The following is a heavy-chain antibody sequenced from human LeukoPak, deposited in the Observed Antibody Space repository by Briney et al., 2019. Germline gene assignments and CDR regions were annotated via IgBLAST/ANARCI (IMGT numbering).Heavy chain of an antibody. D-gene: IGHD2/OR15-2a*01. CDR2: INPNTGGT. Sequence: ASVKVSCKASGYTFNDYYIHWVRQAPGQGLEWMGWINPNTGGTNYGQKFQGRVTMTRDTSISTAYMELSRLRSDDTALHYCARDWGASTLVEYWGQGTLVTVSS. J-gene: IGHJ4*02. V-gene: IGHV1-2*02. CDR1: GYTFNDYY. CDR3: ARDWGASTLVEY.